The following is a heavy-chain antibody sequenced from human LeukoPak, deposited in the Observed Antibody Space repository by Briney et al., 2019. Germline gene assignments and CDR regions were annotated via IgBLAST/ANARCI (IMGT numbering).Heavy chain of an antibody. CDR2: ISSSGSTI. CDR3: ASTDYYDSSGWLY. D-gene: IGHD3-22*01. V-gene: IGHV3-48*03. CDR1: GFTFSSYE. J-gene: IGHJ4*02. Sequence: GGSLRLSCAASGFTFSSYEMNWVRQAPGKGLEWLSYISSSGSTIYYADSVKGRFTISRDNAKNSLYLQMNSLRAEDTAVYYCASTDYYDSSGWLYWGQGTLVTVSS.